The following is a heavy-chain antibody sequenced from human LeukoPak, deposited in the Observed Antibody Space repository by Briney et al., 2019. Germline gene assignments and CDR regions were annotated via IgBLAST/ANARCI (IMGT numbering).Heavy chain of an antibody. CDR2: IYPGDSGT. J-gene: IGHJ4*02. Sequence: GESLKISCKGSGYILTSYWIGWVRQLPGKGLEWMGIIYPGDSGTRYSPSFQGKVTISAHQSISTAYLQWSSLKPSDAAMYYCARPSGTVPPWPLEYWGPGTLVTVSS. CDR3: ARPSGTVPPWPLEY. CDR1: GYILTSYW. V-gene: IGHV5-51*01. D-gene: IGHD2-2*01.